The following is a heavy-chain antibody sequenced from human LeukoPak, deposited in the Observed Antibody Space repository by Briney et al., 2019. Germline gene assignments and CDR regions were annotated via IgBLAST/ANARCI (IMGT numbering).Heavy chain of an antibody. Sequence: PGGSLRLSCAASGFTFSSYWMHWVRQAPGKGLVWVSRIDTDGSSTVYADSVKGRFTISRDQANNTLYLQMNTLRDEDTAVYYCARGPRYSFYWGQGTLVSVSS. CDR2: IDTDGSST. CDR3: ARGPRYSFY. D-gene: IGHD6-13*01. CDR1: GFTFSSYW. V-gene: IGHV3-74*01. J-gene: IGHJ4*02.